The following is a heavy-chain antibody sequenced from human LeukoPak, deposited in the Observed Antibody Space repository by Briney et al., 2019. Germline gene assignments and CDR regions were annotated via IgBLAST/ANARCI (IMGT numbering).Heavy chain of an antibody. CDR1: GFTFSSYW. CDR3: ARTYCSSTSCFDY. Sequence: PGGSLRLSCAASGFTFSSYWMSWVRQAPGKGLEWVANIKQDGSEKYYVDSVKGRFTISRDNAKNSLYLQMNSLRAEDTAVYYCARTYCSSTSCFDYWGQGTLVTVSP. CDR2: IKQDGSEK. J-gene: IGHJ4*02. D-gene: IGHD2-2*01. V-gene: IGHV3-7*01.